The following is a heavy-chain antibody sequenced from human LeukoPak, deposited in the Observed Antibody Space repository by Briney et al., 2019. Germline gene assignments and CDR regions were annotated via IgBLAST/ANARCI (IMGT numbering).Heavy chain of an antibody. J-gene: IGHJ4*02. CDR2: IYYSGST. CDR3: ASRTMIVGSFDY. V-gene: IGHV4-59*01. Sequence: PSETLSLTCTVSGGSISSYCWSWIRQPPGKGLEWIGYIYYSGSTNYNPSLKSRVTISVDTSKNQFSLKLSSVTAADTAVYYCASRTMIVGSFDYWGQGTLVTVSS. D-gene: IGHD3-22*01. CDR1: GGSISSYC.